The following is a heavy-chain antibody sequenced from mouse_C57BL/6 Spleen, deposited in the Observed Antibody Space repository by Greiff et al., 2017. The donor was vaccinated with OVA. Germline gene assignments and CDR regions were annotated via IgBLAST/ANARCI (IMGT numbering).Heavy chain of an antibody. Sequence: EVHLVESGGGLVKPGGSLKLSCAASGFTFSDYGMHWVRQAPEKGLEWVAYISSGSSTIYYADTVKGRFTISRDNAKNTLCLKMTSLRSEDTAMDYCARNSNSFGYWGQGTTLTVSS. V-gene: IGHV5-17*01. CDR3: ARNSNSFGY. CDR1: GFTFSDYG. J-gene: IGHJ2*01. CDR2: ISSGSSTI. D-gene: IGHD2-5*01.